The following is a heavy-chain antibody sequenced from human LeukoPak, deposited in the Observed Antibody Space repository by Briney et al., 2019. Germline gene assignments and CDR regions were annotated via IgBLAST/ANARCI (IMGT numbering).Heavy chain of an antibody. CDR1: GGSFSGYY. V-gene: IGHV4-34*01. D-gene: IGHD5-18*01. J-gene: IGHJ6*02. Sequence: SETLSLTCAVYGGSFSGYYWSWTRQPPGKGLEWIGEINHSGSTNYNPSLKSRVTISVDTSKNQFSLKLSSVTAADTAVYYCARGPLVTLYYYYGMDVWGQGTTVTVSS. CDR2: INHSGST. CDR3: ARGPLVTLYYYYGMDV.